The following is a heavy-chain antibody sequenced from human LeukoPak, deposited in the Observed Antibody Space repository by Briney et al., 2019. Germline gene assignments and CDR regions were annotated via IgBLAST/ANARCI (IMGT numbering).Heavy chain of an antibody. CDR3: AKMVREFYTISYYFDY. CDR2: ISGSGAGT. J-gene: IGHJ4*02. CDR1: GFTFSSYA. V-gene: IGHV3-23*01. D-gene: IGHD2-8*01. Sequence: GGSLRLSCAVSGFTFSSYAMNWVRQAPGKGLEWVSGISGSGAGTYYADSVKGRFTISRDNSKNTLYLQMNSLRAEDTAVYYCAKMVREFYTISYYFDYWGQGTLVIVSS.